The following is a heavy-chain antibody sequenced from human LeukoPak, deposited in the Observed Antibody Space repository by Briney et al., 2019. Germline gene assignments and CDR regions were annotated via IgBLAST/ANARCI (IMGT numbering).Heavy chain of an antibody. D-gene: IGHD3-3*01. CDR1: GYTLTELS. CDR3: ARDTPTYYDFWSGYHHFDY. Sequence: ASVKVSCKVSGYTLTELSMHWVRQAPGQGLEWMGWISAYNGNTNYAQKLQGRVTMTTDTSTSTAYMELRSLRSDDTAVYYCARDTPTYYDFWSGYHHFDYWGQGTLVTVSS. V-gene: IGHV1-18*01. J-gene: IGHJ4*02. CDR2: ISAYNGNT.